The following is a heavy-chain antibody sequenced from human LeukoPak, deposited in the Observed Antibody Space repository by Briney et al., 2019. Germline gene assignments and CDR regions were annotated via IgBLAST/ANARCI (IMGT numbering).Heavy chain of an antibody. V-gene: IGHV1-69*13. CDR3: ARDWEYSSGWPYGMDV. J-gene: IGHJ6*02. CDR2: IIPIFGTA. D-gene: IGHD6-19*01. Sequence: SVKVSCKASGGTFSSYAISWVRQAPGRGLEWMGGIIPIFGTANYAQKFQGRVTITADESTGTAYMELSSLRSEDTAVYYCARDWEYSSGWPYGMDVWGQGTTVTVSS. CDR1: GGTFSSYA.